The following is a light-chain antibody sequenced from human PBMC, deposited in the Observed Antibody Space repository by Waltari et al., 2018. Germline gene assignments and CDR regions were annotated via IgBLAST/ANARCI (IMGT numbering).Light chain of an antibody. CDR3: CSYAGRATWA. CDR1: SSDVGGYDY. J-gene: IGLJ3*02. Sequence: QSALTQPRSVSGSPGHSVTISCTGTSSDVGGYDYVSWYQQHPGKAPKLVIYDVNKRPSGVPDRFSGSKSGNTASLTICGLQADDEADYNCCSYAGRATWAFGGGTKLTVL. V-gene: IGLV2-11*01. CDR2: DVN.